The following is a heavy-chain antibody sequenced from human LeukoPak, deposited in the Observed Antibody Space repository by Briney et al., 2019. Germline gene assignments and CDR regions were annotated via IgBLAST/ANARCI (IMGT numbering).Heavy chain of an antibody. CDR1: GYTYW. V-gene: IGHV5-51*01. J-gene: IGHJ1*01. CDR3: ASTYGSGKYIWYFQH. Sequence: GESLKISCKASGYTYWIGWVRQMPGKGLEWMGIIYPGDSDTRYSPSFQGQVTISADKSISTAYLQWSSLKASDTAMYYCASTYGSGKYIWYFQHWGQGTLVTVS. D-gene: IGHD3-10*01. CDR2: IYPGDSDT.